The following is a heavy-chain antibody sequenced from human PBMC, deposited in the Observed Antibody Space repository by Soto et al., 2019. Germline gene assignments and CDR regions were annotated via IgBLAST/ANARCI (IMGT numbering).Heavy chain of an antibody. CDR1: GYTFTTYW. CDR3: ARHGVDYGMDV. Sequence: PGESLKISCQGSGYTFTTYWIRWVRQMPGKGLEWMGRIDPSDSSTSYNPSFQGHVTISADKSISTAFLQWSSLRASDTAIYYCARHGVDYGMDVWGQGTTVTVSS. J-gene: IGHJ6*02. D-gene: IGHD3-16*01. CDR2: IDPSDSST. V-gene: IGHV5-10-1*01.